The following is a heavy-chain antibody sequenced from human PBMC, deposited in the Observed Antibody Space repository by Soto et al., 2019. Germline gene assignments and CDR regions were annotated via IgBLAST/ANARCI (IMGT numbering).Heavy chain of an antibody. CDR3: ARREFGQGIDY. CDR1: GGTFSSYA. CDR2: IIPIFGTA. D-gene: IGHD3-10*01. V-gene: IGHV1-69*13. Sequence: EASVKVSCKASGGTFSSYAISWVRQAPGQGLEWMGGIIPIFGTANYAQKFQGRVTITADESTSTAYMELSSLRSEDTAVYYCARREFGQGIDYWGQGTLVTVSS. J-gene: IGHJ4*02.